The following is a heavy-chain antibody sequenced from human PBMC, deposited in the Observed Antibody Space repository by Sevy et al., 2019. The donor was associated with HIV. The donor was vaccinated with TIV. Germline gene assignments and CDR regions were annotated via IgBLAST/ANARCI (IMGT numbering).Heavy chain of an antibody. CDR1: GFTFSSYA. D-gene: IGHD3-22*01. V-gene: IGHV3-23*01. Sequence: WGSLRLSCAASGFTFSSYAMSWVRQAPGKGLEWVSAISGSGGSTYYADSVKGRFTISRDNSKNTLYLQMNSLRAEDTAVYYCAKDSSYEPYYFDYWGQGTLVTVSS. J-gene: IGHJ4*02. CDR2: ISGSGGST. CDR3: AKDSSYEPYYFDY.